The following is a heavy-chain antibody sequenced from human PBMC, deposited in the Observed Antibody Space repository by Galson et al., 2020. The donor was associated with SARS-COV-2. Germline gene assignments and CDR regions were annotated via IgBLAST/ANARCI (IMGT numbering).Heavy chain of an antibody. Sequence: ALHGESLKISCAASGFTKRSYWMNWVRQAPGKGLVWVSRIYSEGSSTSYADSVKGRFTISGDNAKNTLYLQMNSLRAEDTAVYYCARGDMGNDYFDYWGQGTLVTVSS. CDR3: ARGDMGNDYFDY. D-gene: IGHD7-27*01. CDR1: GFTKRSYW. J-gene: IGHJ4*02. CDR2: IYSEGSST. V-gene: IGHV3-74*01.